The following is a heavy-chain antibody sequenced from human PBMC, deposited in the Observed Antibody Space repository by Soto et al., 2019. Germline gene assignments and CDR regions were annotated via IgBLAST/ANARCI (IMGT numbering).Heavy chain of an antibody. V-gene: IGHV4-59*01. D-gene: IGHD6-13*01. CDR1: GGSISSSY. CDR3: ARGHSSRGYYYYGMDV. J-gene: IGHJ6*02. CDR2: IYYSGST. Sequence: SETLSLTCTVSGGSISSSYWSWIWQPPGKGLEWIGYIYYSGSTNYNPSLKSRVTISVDTSKNQFSLKLSSVTAADTAVYYCARGHSSRGYYYYGMDVWGQGTTVTVSS.